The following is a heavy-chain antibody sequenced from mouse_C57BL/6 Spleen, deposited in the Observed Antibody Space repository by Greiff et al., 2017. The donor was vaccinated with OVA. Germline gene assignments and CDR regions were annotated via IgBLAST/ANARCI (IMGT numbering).Heavy chain of an antibody. V-gene: IGHV5-9-1*02. CDR3: TRGYYGSSYLDY. D-gene: IGHD1-1*01. J-gene: IGHJ2*01. CDR2: ISSGCDYI. Sequence: EVQLVESGEGLVKPGGSLKLSCAASGFTFSSYAMSWVRQTPEKRLEWVAYISSGCDYIYYADTVKGRFTISRDNARNTLYLQMSSLKSEDTAMYYCTRGYYGSSYLDYWGQGTTLTVSS. CDR1: GFTFSSYA.